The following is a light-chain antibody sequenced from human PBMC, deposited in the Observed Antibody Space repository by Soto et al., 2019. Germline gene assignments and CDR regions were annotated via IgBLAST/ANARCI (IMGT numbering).Light chain of an antibody. CDR1: RSVLYSSNNKNY. V-gene: IGKV4-1*01. J-gene: IGKJ2*01. Sequence: DIVMTQSPDSRAASLGAGATINCKPSRSVLYSSNNKNYLAWYKQRPGRPLRLLIYWASTREAGVPDRFSGSGSGTDFTLTITSLQAEDVAVYYCQQYESTPPTCGQGTKLEIK. CDR3: QQYESTPPT. CDR2: WAS.